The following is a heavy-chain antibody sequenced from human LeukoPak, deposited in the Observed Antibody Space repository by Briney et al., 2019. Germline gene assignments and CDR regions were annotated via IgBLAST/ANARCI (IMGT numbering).Heavy chain of an antibody. J-gene: IGHJ5*02. CDR2: IYYSGST. CDR1: GGSISSCY. Sequence: SETLSLTCTVSGGSISSCYWSWIRQPPGKGLEWIGYIYYSGSTNYIPSLKSRVTISVDTSKNQFSLKLSSVTAADTAVYYCARLRTPYDYGDSPGWFDPWGQGTLVTVSS. V-gene: IGHV4-59*08. CDR3: ARLRTPYDYGDSPGWFDP. D-gene: IGHD4-17*01.